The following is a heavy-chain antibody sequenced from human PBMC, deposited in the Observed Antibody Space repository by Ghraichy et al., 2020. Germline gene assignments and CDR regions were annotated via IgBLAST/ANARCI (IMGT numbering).Heavy chain of an antibody. J-gene: IGHJ6*02. V-gene: IGHV1-69*10. D-gene: IGHD2-8*01. CDR2: IIPMFGVA. Sequence: SVKVSCKASGGTLSSYGISWVRQAPGQGLEWMGGIIPMFGVANYAQKFQGRVTITADKSTSTAYMELSSLRSEDTAVYYCARDPCTNDVCYTNYYYYYGMDVWGQGTTVTVSS. CDR1: GGTLSSYG. CDR3: ARDPCTNDVCYTNYYYYYGMDV.